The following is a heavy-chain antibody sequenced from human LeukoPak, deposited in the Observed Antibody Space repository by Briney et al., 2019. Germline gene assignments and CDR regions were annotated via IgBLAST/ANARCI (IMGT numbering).Heavy chain of an antibody. CDR1: GFTFGNSW. D-gene: IGHD1-14*01. CDR2: INADGSTA. J-gene: IGHJ3*01. Sequence: GGSLRLSCAASGFTFGNSWVHWDRQAPGKGLVWVSLINADGSTATYADSVKGRFTISRDNARNTLSLQMNSLTIEDTAVYYCVVVVEPPDSDGFDVWGQGTMITVSS. V-gene: IGHV3-74*01. CDR3: VVVVEPPDSDGFDV.